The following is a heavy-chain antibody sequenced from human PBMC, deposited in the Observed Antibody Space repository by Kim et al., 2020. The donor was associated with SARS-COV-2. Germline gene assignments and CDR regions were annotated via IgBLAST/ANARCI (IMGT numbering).Heavy chain of an antibody. CDR3: AQNELQPHKFSGFWETPRDY. CDR1: GFTFSSYA. Sequence: GGSLRLSCAASGFTFSSYAMSWVRQAPGKGLEWVSAISGSGGSTYYADSVKGRFTISRDNSKNTLYLQMNSLRAEDTAVYYCAQNELQPHKFSGFWETPRDYWGQGTLVTVSS. J-gene: IGHJ4*02. CDR2: ISGSGGST. V-gene: IGHV3-23*01. D-gene: IGHD1-7*01.